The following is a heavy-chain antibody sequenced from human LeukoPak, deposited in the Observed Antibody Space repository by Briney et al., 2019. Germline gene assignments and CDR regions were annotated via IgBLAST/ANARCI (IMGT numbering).Heavy chain of an antibody. J-gene: IGHJ4*02. CDR3: ARRQTIGPRRDDY. D-gene: IGHD6-6*01. Sequence: ASVKVSCKASGYTFTSYGISWVRQAPGQGLEWMGRISAYNGNTNYTQKLQGRVTMTTDTYTSTAYMELRSLRSDDTAVYYCARRQTIGPRRDDYWGQGTLVTVSS. CDR1: GYTFTSYG. V-gene: IGHV1-18*01. CDR2: ISAYNGNT.